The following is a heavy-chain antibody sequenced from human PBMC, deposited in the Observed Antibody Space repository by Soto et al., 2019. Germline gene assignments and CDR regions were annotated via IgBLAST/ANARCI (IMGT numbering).Heavy chain of an antibody. J-gene: IGHJ5*02. CDR1: GDSSSTSTYS. CDR3: AGMPYTSGLRFDP. D-gene: IGHD6-19*01. CDR2: IYHSGVT. Sequence: SETLSLTCSFSGDSSSTSTYSWSWIRQPPGKALEWVGFIYHSGVTSYNLSLKSRVSISLDMSNSQCTLNLRSVTAAYTAVYYCAGMPYTSGLRFDPWGPGTLVTVS. V-gene: IGHV4-30-2*01.